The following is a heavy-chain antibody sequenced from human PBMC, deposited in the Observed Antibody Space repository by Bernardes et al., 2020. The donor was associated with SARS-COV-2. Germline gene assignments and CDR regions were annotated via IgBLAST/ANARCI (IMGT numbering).Heavy chain of an antibody. Sequence: GSLRLSFSASEILLRDPFLILVRPAPGQGLEWVSLLTAGGRESYPYSVQGRFVISSDTSKNMIFLQIDSLSAEDTAVYYCASRKLPYGRSPPFSTTGVWGKGTTVAVSS. CDR2: LTAGGRE. CDR3: ASRKLPYGRSPPFSTTGV. D-gene: IGHD2-15*01. V-gene: IGHV3-66*01. CDR1: EILLRDPF. J-gene: IGHJ6*04.